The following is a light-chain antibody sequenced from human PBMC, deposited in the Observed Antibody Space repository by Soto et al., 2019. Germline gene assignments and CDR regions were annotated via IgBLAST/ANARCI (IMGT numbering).Light chain of an antibody. Sequence: QSVLTQPPSVSGSPGQSVTISCTGTSSDVGGYNYVSWYQQHPGKAPKLMIYEVSNRPSGVSNRFSGSKSGNTASLTISGLQAEEEADYYCSSYTSSSTVVFGGGTKLTVL. J-gene: IGLJ2*01. CDR3: SSYTSSSTVV. V-gene: IGLV2-14*01. CDR2: EVS. CDR1: SSDVGGYNY.